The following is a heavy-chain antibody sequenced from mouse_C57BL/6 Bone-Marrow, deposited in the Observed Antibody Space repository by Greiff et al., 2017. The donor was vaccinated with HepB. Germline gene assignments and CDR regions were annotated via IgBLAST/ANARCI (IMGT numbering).Heavy chain of an antibody. Sequence: VQLQQSGAELVRPGSSVKLSCKASGYTFTSYWMHWVKQRPIQGLEWIGNIDPSDSETHYNQKFKDKATLTVDKSSSTAYMQLSSLTSEDSAVYYCARGGYYYGSSHWYFDVWGTGTTVTVSS. V-gene: IGHV1-52*01. CDR1: GYTFTSYW. CDR2: IDPSDSET. CDR3: ARGGYYYGSSHWYFDV. J-gene: IGHJ1*03. D-gene: IGHD1-1*01.